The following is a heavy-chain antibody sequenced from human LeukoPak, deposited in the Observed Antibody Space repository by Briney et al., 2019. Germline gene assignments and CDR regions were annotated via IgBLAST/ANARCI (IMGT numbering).Heavy chain of an antibody. J-gene: IGHJ5*02. D-gene: IGHD6-13*01. Sequence: GASVKVSCKASGGTFSSYAISWVRQALGQGLEWMGGIIPIFGTANYAQKFQGRVTITADKSTSTAYMELSSLRSEDTAVYYCARGRPTTSIAAAGVNWFDPWGQGTLVTVSS. CDR2: IIPIFGTA. CDR3: ARGRPTTSIAAAGVNWFDP. V-gene: IGHV1-69*06. CDR1: GGTFSSYA.